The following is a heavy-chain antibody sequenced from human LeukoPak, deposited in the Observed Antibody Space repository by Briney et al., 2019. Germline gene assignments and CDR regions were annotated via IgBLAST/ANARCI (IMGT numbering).Heavy chain of an antibody. D-gene: IGHD1-14*01. CDR1: GASISGHY. CDR2: ISHIGST. Sequence: SETLSLTCTVSGASISGHYLTWIRQPPGKGLEWIGYISHIGSTNYNHSLKSRVTMSVDTSNNQFSLRLNSVTAADTAVYYCARDQININALDMWGQGTLVTVSS. J-gene: IGHJ3*02. V-gene: IGHV4-59*11. CDR3: ARDQININALDM.